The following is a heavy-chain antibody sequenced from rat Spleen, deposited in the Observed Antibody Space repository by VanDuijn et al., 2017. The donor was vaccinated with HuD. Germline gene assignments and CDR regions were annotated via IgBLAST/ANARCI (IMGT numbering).Heavy chain of an antibody. CDR3: PAGFAWFVS. D-gene: IGHD1-4*01. CDR1: GFTFNNYW. V-gene: IGHV5-31*01. Sequence: EVQLVESGGGLVQPGRSLKLSCVASGFTFNNYWMTWIRQAPGKGLEWVASITNTGPRASSPASVPGRFPLSRGAAPAPLCLLLLGLGSAVPAPSSCPAGFAWFVSWGPGSLLPV. J-gene: IGHJ3*01. CDR2: ITNTGPRA.